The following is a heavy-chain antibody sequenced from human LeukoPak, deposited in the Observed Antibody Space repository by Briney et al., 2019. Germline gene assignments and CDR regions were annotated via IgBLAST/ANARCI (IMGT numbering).Heavy chain of an antibody. CDR3: ARGARYYYTDAFDI. J-gene: IGHJ3*02. D-gene: IGHD3-22*01. V-gene: IGHV1-69*13. CDR1: GGTFSSYA. CDR2: IIPIFGTA. Sequence: SVKVTCKASGGTFSSYAISWVRQAPGQGLEWMGGIIPIFGTANYAQKFQGRVTITADESTSTAYMELSSLRSEDTAVYYCARGARYYYTDAFDIWGQGTMVTVSS.